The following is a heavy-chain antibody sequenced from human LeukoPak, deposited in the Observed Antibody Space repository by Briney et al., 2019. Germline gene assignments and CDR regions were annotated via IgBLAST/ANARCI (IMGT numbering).Heavy chain of an antibody. D-gene: IGHD5-18*01. Sequence: SETLSLTCAVYGGSFSGNYRSWIRQPPGKGLEWIGEINHSGSTNYNPSLKSRVTISVDTSKSQSSLKLSSVTAADTAVYYCARGGYSYGRFDYWGQGTLVTVSS. V-gene: IGHV4-34*01. CDR2: INHSGST. CDR3: ARGGYSYGRFDY. J-gene: IGHJ4*02. CDR1: GGSFSGNY.